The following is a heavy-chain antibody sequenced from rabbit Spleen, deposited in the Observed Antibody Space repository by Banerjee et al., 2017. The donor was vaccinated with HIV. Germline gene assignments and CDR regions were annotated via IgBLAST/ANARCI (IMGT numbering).Heavy chain of an antibody. CDR3: ARAIYVGFAGYGYAPHYFNL. CDR2: INTITGKT. CDR1: GFSFSEKEV. J-gene: IGHJ4*01. Sequence: QEQLEESGGGLVKPEGSLTLTCKASGFSFSEKEVMCWVRQAPGKGLEWIGCINTITGKTVYATWAKGRFTISKASSTTVTLKMTSLTAADTATYFCARAIYVGFAGYGYAPHYFNLWGPDTLVTVS. D-gene: IGHD6-1*01. V-gene: IGHV1S45*01.